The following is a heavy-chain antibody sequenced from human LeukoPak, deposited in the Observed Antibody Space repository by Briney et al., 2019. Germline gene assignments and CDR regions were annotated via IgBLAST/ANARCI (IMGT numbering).Heavy chain of an antibody. CDR1: GYSISSTYY. D-gene: IGHD1-26*01. Sequence: PSETLSLTCTVSGYSISSTYYWGWIRQPPGKGLEWIGSIYHSASTYYNPSLKSRVTISLDTSKNQVSLNLTSVAAADTAVYYCARGTGAAYRIYFVQWGQGTLVSVSS. V-gene: IGHV4-38-2*02. CDR2: IYHSAST. J-gene: IGHJ1*01. CDR3: ARGTGAAYRIYFVQ.